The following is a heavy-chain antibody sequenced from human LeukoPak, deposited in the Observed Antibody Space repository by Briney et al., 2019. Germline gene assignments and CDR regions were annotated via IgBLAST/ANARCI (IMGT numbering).Heavy chain of an antibody. CDR2: IWYDGNEI. Sequence: GGSLRLSCAASGFTFRSSGMHWVRQTPGKGLEWVAFIWYDGNEIYYADSVKGRFTISRDNSRNTPYLQMNSLRTEDTAVYYCAREQQGRRAAFDYWGQGTPVTVSS. J-gene: IGHJ4*02. D-gene: IGHD1-1*01. CDR1: GFTFRSSG. V-gene: IGHV3-30*02. CDR3: AREQQGRRAAFDY.